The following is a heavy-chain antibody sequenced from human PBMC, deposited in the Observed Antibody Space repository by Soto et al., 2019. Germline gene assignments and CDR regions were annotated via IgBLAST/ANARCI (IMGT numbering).Heavy chain of an antibody. V-gene: IGHV4-59*08. CDR1: GGSIRSYY. D-gene: IGHD1-26*01. CDR2: IYYSGST. J-gene: IGHJ3*02. CDR3: ARRAVGATIFVFDI. Sequence: SETLSLTCTVSGGSIRSYYWSWIRQPPGKGLEWIGYIYYSGSTNYNPSLKSRVTISVDTSKNQFSLKLSSVTAADTAVYYCARRAVGATIFVFDIWGQGTMVTVSS.